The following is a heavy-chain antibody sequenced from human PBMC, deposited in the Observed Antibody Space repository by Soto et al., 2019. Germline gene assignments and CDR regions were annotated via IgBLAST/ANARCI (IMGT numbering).Heavy chain of an antibody. D-gene: IGHD4-17*01. CDR1: GFSFGDYI. J-gene: IGHJ3*02. CDR3: ASPRDYCVTTSNCFIAFDI. V-gene: IGHV3-21*01. CDR2: ISHSGSYI. Sequence: AQLVESGGSLVKPGGSLRLSCAASGFSFGDYIMNWVRQAPGRGLEWVASISHSGSYIFYADSVKGRFTISRDNSRDSLYLQMNSLRVDDMAIYYCASPRDYCVTTSNCFIAFDIWGQGTRVTVSS.